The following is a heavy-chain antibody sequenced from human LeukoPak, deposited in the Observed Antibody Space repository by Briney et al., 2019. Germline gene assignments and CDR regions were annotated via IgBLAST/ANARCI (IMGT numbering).Heavy chain of an antibody. V-gene: IGHV3-74*01. D-gene: IGHD2-2*02. CDR2: INSDGSST. Sequence: GGSLRLSCEASGFTFSSYWMHWVRQAPGKGLVWVSRINSDGSSTSYADSVKGRFTISRDNAKNTLYLQMNSLRAEDTAVYYCARRYCSSTSCYKGLDYWGQGTLVTVSS. CDR3: ARRYCSSTSCYKGLDY. J-gene: IGHJ4*02. CDR1: GFTFSSYW.